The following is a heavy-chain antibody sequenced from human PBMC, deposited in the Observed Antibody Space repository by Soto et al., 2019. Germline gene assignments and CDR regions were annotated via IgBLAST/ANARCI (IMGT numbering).Heavy chain of an antibody. CDR1: GYSFTSYW. CDR3: ARICVGGSGYPDRAFDI. V-gene: IGHV5-51*01. D-gene: IGHD2-15*01. CDR2: IYPGDSDT. Sequence: GESLKISCKGSGYSFTSYWIVWVRQMPGKGLEWMGIIYPGDSDTRYSPSFQGQVTISADKSISTAYRQWSSLKASDTAMYYCARICVGGSGYPDRAFDIWGQGTMVTVSS. J-gene: IGHJ3*02.